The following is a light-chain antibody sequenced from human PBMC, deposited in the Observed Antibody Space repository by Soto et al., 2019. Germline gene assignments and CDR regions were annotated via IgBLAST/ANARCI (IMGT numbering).Light chain of an antibody. Sequence: QSALTQPPSVSGSPGQSVTISCTGTSSDVGGYNYVSWYQQHPGKAPKLMIYEVSNRPSGVSNRFSGSKSGNTASLTISGLQAEDEADYYCISYTSSSTLVFGTGTKVTVL. V-gene: IGLV2-14*01. CDR3: ISYTSSSTLV. J-gene: IGLJ1*01. CDR1: SSDVGGYNY. CDR2: EVS.